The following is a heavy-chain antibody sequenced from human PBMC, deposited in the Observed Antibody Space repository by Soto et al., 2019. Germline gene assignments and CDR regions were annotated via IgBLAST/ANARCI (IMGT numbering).Heavy chain of an antibody. Sequence: SETLSLTLTVSGDYIGRGNQSWSWIRHAPGKGLEWIEYIFSRATTYYNPTLKSRLTMSLDTLHNQIYLKLNSVTAADTAVYFCARVPSPFAFYYAMDVWGQGTTVTVSS. CDR3: ARVPSPFAFYYAMDV. J-gene: IGHJ6*02. D-gene: IGHD3-16*01. CDR2: IFSRATT. CDR1: GDYIGRGNQS. V-gene: IGHV4-30-4*02.